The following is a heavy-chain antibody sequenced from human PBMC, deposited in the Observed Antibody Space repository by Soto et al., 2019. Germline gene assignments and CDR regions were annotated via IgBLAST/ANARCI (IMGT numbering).Heavy chain of an antibody. D-gene: IGHD3-10*01. V-gene: IGHV4-39*01. CDR2: IYSGST. J-gene: IGHJ6*02. CDR3: AIPGAFYYYYGMDV. CDR1: GGSISISSYY. Sequence: SETLSLTCTVSGGSISISSYYWGWIRQPPGKGLEWIGSIYSGSTYYNPSLKSRVTISVDTSKNQFSLKLSSVTAADTAVYYCAIPGAFYYYYGMDVWGQGTTVTVSS.